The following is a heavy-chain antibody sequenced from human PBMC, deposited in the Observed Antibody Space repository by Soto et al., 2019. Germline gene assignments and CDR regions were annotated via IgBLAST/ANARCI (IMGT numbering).Heavy chain of an antibody. CDR1: GYNFSAHY. V-gene: IGHV1-2*02. Sequence: QLVQSGAEVTKPGASVKVSCKTSGYNFSAHYIHWVRQPPGQGLEWMGWISPRKGDHHPADKFQDGFTPTTDMTTTTAFMHLSGLEVNESAGFYCAKRGGYGHGHWGQGTPIIVSS. CDR2: ISPRKGDH. CDR3: AKRGGYGHGH. J-gene: IGHJ4*02. D-gene: IGHD5-12*01.